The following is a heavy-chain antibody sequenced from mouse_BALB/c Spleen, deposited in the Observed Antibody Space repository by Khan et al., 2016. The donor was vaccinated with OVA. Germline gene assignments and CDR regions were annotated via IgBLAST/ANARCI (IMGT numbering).Heavy chain of an antibody. D-gene: IGHD4-1*01. V-gene: IGHV5-6*01. J-gene: IGHJ3*01. CDR1: GFTFSTSG. Sequence: EVELVESGGDLVKPGGSLRLSCAASGFTFSTSGMSWVRQPPDKRLEWVATINSDGDYTYYPDTVKGRFTISRNNAENTLYLQMSSLQSEDTAIYYCASHLTGSVAYWGQGTLVTVSA. CDR3: ASHLTGSVAY. CDR2: INSDGDYT.